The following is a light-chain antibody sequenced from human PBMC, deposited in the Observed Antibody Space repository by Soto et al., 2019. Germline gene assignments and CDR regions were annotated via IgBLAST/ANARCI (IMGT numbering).Light chain of an antibody. CDR2: DAS. CDR1: QDISNY. J-gene: IGKJ4*01. Sequence: DIQMTQSPSSLSASVGDRVTITCQASQDISNYLNWYQQKPGKAPKLLIYDASNLETGVPSRFSGSGSGTDFTFTISSLQAEDIATYCCQQYDNLPLTFGGGTKVEIK. CDR3: QQYDNLPLT. V-gene: IGKV1-33*01.